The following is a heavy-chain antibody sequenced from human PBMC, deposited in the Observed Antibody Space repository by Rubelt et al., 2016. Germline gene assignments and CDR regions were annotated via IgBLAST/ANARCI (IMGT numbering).Heavy chain of an antibody. Sequence: QVQLVQSGAEVKKPGSSVKVSCKASGGTFSSYGISWVRQAPGQGLEWMGWISAYNGNTNYAQKPQGRVTMTNDTSTSTAYMELRSLRSDDTAVYYCARDRTWLVPGLDAFDIWGQGTMVTVSS. CDR3: ARDRTWLVPGLDAFDI. J-gene: IGHJ3*02. D-gene: IGHD6-19*01. CDR2: ISAYNGNT. V-gene: IGHV1-18*01. CDR1: GGTFSSYG.